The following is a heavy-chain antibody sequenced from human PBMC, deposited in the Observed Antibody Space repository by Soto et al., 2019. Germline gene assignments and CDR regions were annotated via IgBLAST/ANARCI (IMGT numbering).Heavy chain of an antibody. J-gene: IGHJ3*02. D-gene: IGHD3-3*01. CDR1: GFTFSSYG. V-gene: IGHV3-30*18. CDR2: ISYDGGNK. CDR3: AKIRTSGTGDAFDI. Sequence: QVQLVESGGGVVQPGRSLGVSCAASGFTFSSYGLYWVRQAPVRGLEWVAGISYDGGNKFYADSVRGRFSISRDNSKNTLYLQMNCLRAEDTAVYYCAKIRTSGTGDAFDIWGQGTMVTVSS.